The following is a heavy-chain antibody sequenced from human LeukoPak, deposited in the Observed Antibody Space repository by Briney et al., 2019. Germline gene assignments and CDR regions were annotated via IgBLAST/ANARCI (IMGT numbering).Heavy chain of an antibody. CDR1: GFTFSSYG. D-gene: IGHD3-10*01. CDR2: IRYDGSNK. Sequence: GGSLRLSCAASGFTFSSYGMHWVRQAPGKGLEWVAFIRYDGSNKYYADSVKARFTISRDNSKNTLYLQMNSLRAEDTAVYYCASDSGHAFYFWGQGTMVTVSS. J-gene: IGHJ3*01. CDR3: ASDSGHAFYF. V-gene: IGHV3-30*02.